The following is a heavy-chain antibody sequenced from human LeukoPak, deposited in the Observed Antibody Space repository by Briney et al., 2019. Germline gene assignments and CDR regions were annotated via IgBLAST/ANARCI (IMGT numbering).Heavy chain of an antibody. D-gene: IGHD3-9*01. CDR3: ARVNILTGPYWYFDL. J-gene: IGHJ2*01. Sequence: ASVKVSCKASGYTFTSYYMHWVRQASGQGLEWMGIINPSGGSTSYAQKFQGRVTMTRDTSTSTVYMELSSLRSEDTAVYYCARVNILTGPYWYFDLWGRGTLVTVSS. CDR1: GYTFTSYY. CDR2: INPSGGST. V-gene: IGHV1-46*01.